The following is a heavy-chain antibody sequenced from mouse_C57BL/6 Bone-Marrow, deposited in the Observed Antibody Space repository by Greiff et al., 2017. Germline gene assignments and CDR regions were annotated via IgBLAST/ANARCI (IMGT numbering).Heavy chain of an antibody. D-gene: IGHD1-1*01. CDR2: ISSGGDYI. Sequence: EVQGVESGEGLVKPGGSLKLSCAASGFTFSSYAMSWVRQTPEKRLEWVAYISSGGDYIYYADTVKGRFTISRDNARNTLYLQMSSLKSEDTAMYYGTREISLYYYGSSGYAMDYWGQGTSVTVSS. CDR3: TREISLYYYGSSGYAMDY. J-gene: IGHJ4*01. CDR1: GFTFSSYA. V-gene: IGHV5-9-1*02.